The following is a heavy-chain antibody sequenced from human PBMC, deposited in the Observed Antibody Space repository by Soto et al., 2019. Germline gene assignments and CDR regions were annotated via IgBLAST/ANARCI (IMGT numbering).Heavy chain of an antibody. D-gene: IGHD6-6*01. J-gene: IGHJ3*02. CDR1: GFNVTNTY. CDR2: IYRGFST. V-gene: IGHV3-53*01. CDR3: ARDRSDSSRDDSFDI. Sequence: VGSLRLSCAVSGFNVTNTYMSWVRQAPGKGLEWVSVIYRGFSTFYADSVKGRFTVSRDDSKNTVSLQMNSLRAEDTAVSYCARDRSDSSRDDSFDIWGQGTMVTVSS.